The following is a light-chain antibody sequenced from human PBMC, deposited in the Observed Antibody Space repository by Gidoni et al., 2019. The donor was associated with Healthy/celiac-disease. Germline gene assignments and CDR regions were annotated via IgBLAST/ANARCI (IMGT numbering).Light chain of an antibody. CDR3: SSYTSSSTLGV. CDR1: SSDVGGYTY. CDR2: EVS. V-gene: IGLV2-14*01. Sequence: QSALTQPASVSGSPGPSITISCTGTSSDVGGYTYVSWYQQHPGKAPKLMIYEVSNRPSGVPDRFSGSKSGNTASLTISGLQAEDEADYYCSSYTSSSTLGVFGGGTKLTVL. J-gene: IGLJ3*02.